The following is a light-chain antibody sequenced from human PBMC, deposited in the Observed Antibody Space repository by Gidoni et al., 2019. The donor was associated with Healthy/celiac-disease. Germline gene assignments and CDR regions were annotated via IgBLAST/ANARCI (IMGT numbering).Light chain of an antibody. Sequence: QSALTQPRPVVGSPGQSVTISCTGTSSDVGGYNYVSWYQQHPGKAPKLMIYDVSKRPSGVPDRFSGSKSGNTASLTISGLQAEDEADYYCCSYAGSYTLVFGGGTKLTVL. V-gene: IGLV2-11*01. CDR3: CSYAGSYTLV. CDR1: SSDVGGYNY. CDR2: DVS. J-gene: IGLJ2*01.